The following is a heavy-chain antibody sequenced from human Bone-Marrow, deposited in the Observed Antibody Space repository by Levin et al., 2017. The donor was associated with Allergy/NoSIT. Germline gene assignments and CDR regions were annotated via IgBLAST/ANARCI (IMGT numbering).Heavy chain of an antibody. D-gene: IGHD1-1*01. CDR2: IKQDGSEK. J-gene: IGHJ4*02. CDR1: GFIFTTYW. V-gene: IGHV3-7*01. Sequence: PGGSLRLSCAASGFIFTTYWMSWVRQAPGKGLEWVANIKQDGSEKYYVDSVKGRFTISRDNAKNSLYLQMNSLRVEDTAVYYCARSLSVAGTPRYWGQGTLVTVSS. CDR3: ARSLSVAGTPRY.